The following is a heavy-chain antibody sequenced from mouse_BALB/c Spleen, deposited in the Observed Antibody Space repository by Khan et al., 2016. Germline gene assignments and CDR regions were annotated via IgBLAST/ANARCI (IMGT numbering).Heavy chain of an antibody. V-gene: IGHV5-15*02. CDR3: ARDYYGSSYWYFDV. Sequence: EVELVESGGGLVQPGGSRKLSCAASGFTFSDYGMAWVRQAPGKGPEWVAFISNLAYSIYYADTVTGRFTISRENAKNTLYLEMSSLRSEDTAMYYGARDYYGSSYWYFDVWGAGTTVTVSS. CDR2: ISNLAYSI. CDR1: GFTFSDYG. D-gene: IGHD1-1*01. J-gene: IGHJ1*01.